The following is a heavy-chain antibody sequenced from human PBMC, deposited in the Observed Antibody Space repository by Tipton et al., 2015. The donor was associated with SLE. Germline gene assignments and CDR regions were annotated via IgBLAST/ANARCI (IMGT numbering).Heavy chain of an antibody. V-gene: IGHV4-59*01. CDR3: ARDHLPGGYYYYMDV. J-gene: IGHJ6*03. Sequence: TLSLTCTVSGGSISSFYWSWIRQPPGKGLEWIGYIYYSGSTNYNLSLKSRVTISVDTSKNQFSLKLSSVTAADTAVYYCARDHLPGGYYYYMDVWGKGTTVTVSS. CDR2: IYYSGST. CDR1: GGSISSFY. D-gene: IGHD3-10*01.